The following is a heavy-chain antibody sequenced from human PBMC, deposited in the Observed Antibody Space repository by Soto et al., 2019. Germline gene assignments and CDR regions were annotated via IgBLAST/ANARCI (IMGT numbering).Heavy chain of an antibody. CDR3: ARQYDSGWYFQH. J-gene: IGHJ1*01. V-gene: IGHV4-39*01. CDR1: GCSFISTAYY. CDR2: IYYSGIT. Sequence: SETLSLTCTVSGCSFISTAYYWGWIRQPPGKGLEWIGSIYYSGITYYNPSLKSRLTISLDTSKNQFSLSLSSVTAADTAVYYCARQYDSGWYFQHWGQGTLVTVSS. D-gene: IGHD3-22*01.